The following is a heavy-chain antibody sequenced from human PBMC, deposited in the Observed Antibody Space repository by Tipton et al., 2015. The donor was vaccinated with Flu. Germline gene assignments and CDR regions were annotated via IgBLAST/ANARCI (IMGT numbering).Heavy chain of an antibody. V-gene: IGHV4-34*01. D-gene: IGHD2-2*01. Sequence: TLSLTCAVYGGSFSGYYWSWIRQPPGKGLEWIGEINHSGSTNYNPSLKSRVTISVDTSRNQFSLKLSSVTAADSAVYYCSGGERVVVVPAAMGFLYGMDVWGQRTTVTVSS. CDR2: INHSGST. CDR1: GGSFSGYY. CDR3: SGGERVVVVPAAMGFLYGMDV. J-gene: IGHJ6*02.